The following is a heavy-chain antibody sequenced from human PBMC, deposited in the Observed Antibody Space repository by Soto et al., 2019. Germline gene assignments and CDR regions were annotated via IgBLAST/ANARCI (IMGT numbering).Heavy chain of an antibody. Sequence: SETLSLTCTVSGGSISSYYWSWIRQPPGKGLEWIGNIYYSGSTNYNPSLKSRVTISVDTSKNQFSLKLSSVTAADTAVYYCARMEGARYFDYWGQGTLVTVSS. V-gene: IGHV4-59*08. CDR1: GGSISSYY. CDR2: IYYSGST. D-gene: IGHD1-26*01. CDR3: ARMEGARYFDY. J-gene: IGHJ4*02.